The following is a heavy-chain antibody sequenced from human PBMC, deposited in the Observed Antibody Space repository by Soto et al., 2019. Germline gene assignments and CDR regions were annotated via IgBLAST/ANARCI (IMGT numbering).Heavy chain of an antibody. CDR3: ATMLSGAMFAFDV. CDR2: IYSGGST. Sequence: EVQLVESGGDLVQPGGSLRLSCEASGFTVSGNYMTCVRQAPGKRLEWVSIIYSGGSTHYGESANGRFTISRDNPKNAIFLQMNSLRAEDTAVYYCATMLSGAMFAFDVWGQGTLVTVSS. V-gene: IGHV3-66*01. D-gene: IGHD2-8*01. CDR1: GFTVSGNY. J-gene: IGHJ3*01.